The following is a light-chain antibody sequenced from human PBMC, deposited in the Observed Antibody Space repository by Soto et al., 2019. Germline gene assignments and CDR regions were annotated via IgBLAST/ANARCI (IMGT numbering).Light chain of an antibody. CDR1: QNIRSR. J-gene: IGKJ1*01. Sequence: DFQMTQSPSTLSASVGDRVTITCRASQNIRSRLAWFQQKPGKAPKLLIYDASSLERGVPSRFSGSGSGTEFTLTISSLQPDDFTTYYCQHYNSYSEAFGQGTKV. V-gene: IGKV1-5*01. CDR2: DAS. CDR3: QHYNSYSEA.